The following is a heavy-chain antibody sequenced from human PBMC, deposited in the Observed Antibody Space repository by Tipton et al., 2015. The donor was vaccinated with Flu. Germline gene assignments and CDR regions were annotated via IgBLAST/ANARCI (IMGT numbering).Heavy chain of an antibody. V-gene: IGHV3-30*01. CDR2: ISSGGNDK. Sequence: SLRLSCAASGFTFSDYTMHWVRQAPGTGPEWVAVISSGGNDKYYANAVKGRFTISRDNSNNTLYLQMNSPKIEDTAVYYCAREDDRHLLVMPFDYWGLGTLVTVSS. D-gene: IGHD4-23*01. CDR3: AREDDRHLLVMPFDY. CDR1: GFTFSDYT. J-gene: IGHJ4*02.